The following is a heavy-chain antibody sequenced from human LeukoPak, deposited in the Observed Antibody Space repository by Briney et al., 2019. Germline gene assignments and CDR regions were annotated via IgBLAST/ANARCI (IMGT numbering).Heavy chain of an antibody. CDR3: ARGLHYDYVWGSYRSEYYFDY. Sequence: GGSLRLSCAASGFTFSSYSMNWVRQAPGKGLEWVSSISSSSSTIYYADSVKGRFTISRDNAKNSLYLQMNSLRDEDTAVYYCARGLHYDYVWGSYRSEYYFDYWGQGTLVTVSS. CDR1: GFTFSSYS. D-gene: IGHD3-16*02. V-gene: IGHV3-48*02. CDR2: ISSSSSTI. J-gene: IGHJ4*02.